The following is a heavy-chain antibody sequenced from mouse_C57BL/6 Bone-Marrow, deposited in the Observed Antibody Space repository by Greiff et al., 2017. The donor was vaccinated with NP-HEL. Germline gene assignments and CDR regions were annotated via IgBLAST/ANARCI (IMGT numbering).Heavy chain of an antibody. D-gene: IGHD2-3*01. V-gene: IGHV5-9*01. Sequence: EVQVVESGGGLVKPGGSLKLSCAASGFTFSSYTMSWVRQTPEKRLEWVATISGGGGNTYYPDSVKGRFTISRDNAKNTLYLQMSSLRSEDTALYYCARHGRWLLPFAYWGQGTLVTVSA. CDR3: ARHGRWLLPFAY. CDR2: ISGGGGNT. J-gene: IGHJ3*01. CDR1: GFTFSSYT.